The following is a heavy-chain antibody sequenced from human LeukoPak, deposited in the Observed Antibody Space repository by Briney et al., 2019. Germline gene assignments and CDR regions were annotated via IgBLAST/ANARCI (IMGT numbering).Heavy chain of an antibody. J-gene: IGHJ4*02. Sequence: SVKVSCKASGGTFSSYTISWVRQAPGQGFEWMGRIIPIFGTANYAQKFQGRVTITTDESTSTAYMELSSLRSEDTAVYYCARRRESSGLIFDYWGQGTLVTVSS. D-gene: IGHD6-19*01. CDR3: ARRRESSGLIFDY. CDR2: IIPIFGTA. CDR1: GGTFSSYT. V-gene: IGHV1-69*05.